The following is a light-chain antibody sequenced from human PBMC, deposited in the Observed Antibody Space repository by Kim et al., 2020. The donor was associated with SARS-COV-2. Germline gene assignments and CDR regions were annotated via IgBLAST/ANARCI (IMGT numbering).Light chain of an antibody. CDR1: STDVGGYNY. CDR3: SSYTRSSTHI. Sequence: SALPPPASVSGSPGQSITIPCTGTSTDVGGYNYVSWYQQYPGKAPKLIIYDVSKRPSGVSDAFSGSKSGNTASLIISGLQAEDEADYYCSSYTRSSTHIFGTGTKVTVL. J-gene: IGLJ1*01. CDR2: DVS. V-gene: IGLV2-14*03.